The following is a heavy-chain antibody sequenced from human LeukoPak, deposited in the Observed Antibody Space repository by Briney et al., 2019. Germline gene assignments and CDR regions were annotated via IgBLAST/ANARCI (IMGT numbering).Heavy chain of an antibody. D-gene: IGHD3-3*01. Sequence: GGSLRLSCTASGFTFSSYSMNWVRQAPGKGLEWVSSISSFSSYIYYADSVKGRFTISRDNARNSLCLQMNSLRSEDTAVYYCARGSLPLTDRTYYDFWSGHTFYFDSWGQGTLVTVSS. CDR3: ARGSLPLTDRTYYDFWSGHTFYFDS. V-gene: IGHV3-21*01. J-gene: IGHJ4*02. CDR2: ISSFSSYI. CDR1: GFTFSSYS.